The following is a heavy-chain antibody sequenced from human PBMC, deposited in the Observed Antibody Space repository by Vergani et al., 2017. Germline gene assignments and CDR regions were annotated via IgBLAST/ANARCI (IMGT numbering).Heavy chain of an antibody. J-gene: IGHJ6*03. CDR1: GGSISGGGYY. CDR3: ATDRQKNYFYFYMDV. CDR2: IHNSGST. V-gene: IGHV4-31*03. Sequence: QVRLQESGPGLLKPSQTLSLTCTVSGGSISGGGYYWNWIRQRPGKGLEWIGYIHNSGSTYYKPSLESRLTLSLDTSKDQFSLKLSSVTAADTAVYYCATDRQKNYFYFYMDVWCKGTTVTVSS.